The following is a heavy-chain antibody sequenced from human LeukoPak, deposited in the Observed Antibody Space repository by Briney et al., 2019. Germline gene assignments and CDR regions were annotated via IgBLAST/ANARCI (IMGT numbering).Heavy chain of an antibody. Sequence: PSQTLSLTCTVSGGSITSDAYYWTWIRQPPGKGLEWIGYIYYSGSTYYNPSLKSRVTISVDTSKSQFSLKLSSVTAADTAVYYCARDDILTGYEYDGMDVWGKGTTVTVSS. D-gene: IGHD3-9*01. CDR3: ARDDILTGYEYDGMDV. V-gene: IGHV4-30-4*08. CDR1: GGSITSDAYY. J-gene: IGHJ6*04. CDR2: IYYSGST.